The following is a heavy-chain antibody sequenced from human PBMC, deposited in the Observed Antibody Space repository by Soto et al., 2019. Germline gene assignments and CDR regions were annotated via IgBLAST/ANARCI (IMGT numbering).Heavy chain of an antibody. CDR2: ISYDGSNK. J-gene: IGHJ5*02. V-gene: IGHV3-30-3*01. D-gene: IGHD2-15*01. CDR1: GFTFSSYA. CDR3: ATPTAAPPSNWFDP. Sequence: QVQLVESGGGVVQPGRSLRLSCAASGFTFSSYAMHWVRQAPGKGLEWVAVISYDGSNKYYADSVKGRFNISRDNSKNTLYLQMNSLRAEDTAVYYCATPTAAPPSNWFDPWGQGTLVTVSS.